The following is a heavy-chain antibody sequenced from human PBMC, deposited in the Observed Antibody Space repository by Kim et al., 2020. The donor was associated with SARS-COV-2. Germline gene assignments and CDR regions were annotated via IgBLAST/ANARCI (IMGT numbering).Heavy chain of an antibody. D-gene: IGHD3-10*01. CDR3: AKGGYGSGSYYNGNGEFDS. CDR2: ISGSGGST. V-gene: IGHV3-23*01. CDR1: GFTFSSYA. J-gene: IGHJ4*02. Sequence: GGSLRLSCAASGFTFSSYAMSWVRQAPGKGLEWVSAISGSGGSTYYADSVKGRFTISRDNSKNTLYLQMNSLSAEDTAVYYCAKGGYGSGSYYNGNGEFDSWGKGTLVTVSS.